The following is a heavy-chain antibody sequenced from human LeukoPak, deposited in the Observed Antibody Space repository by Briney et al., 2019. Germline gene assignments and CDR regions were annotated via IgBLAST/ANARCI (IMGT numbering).Heavy chain of an antibody. Sequence: SETLSLTCAVYGGSFSGYYWSWIRQPPGKGLEWIGEINHSGSTNYNPSLKSRVTISVDTSKNQFSLKLSSVTAADTAVYYCARGRRGEWLQSYEAFDYWGQGTPVTVSS. D-gene: IGHD5-24*01. CDR1: GGSFSGYY. CDR2: INHSGST. CDR3: ARGRRGEWLQSYEAFDY. V-gene: IGHV4-34*01. J-gene: IGHJ4*02.